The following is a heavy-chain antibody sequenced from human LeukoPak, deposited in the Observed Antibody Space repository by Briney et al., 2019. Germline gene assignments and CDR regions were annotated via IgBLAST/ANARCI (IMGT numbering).Heavy chain of an antibody. CDR2: ISSSSNYI. CDR1: GFTFSCYS. D-gene: IGHD6-19*01. J-gene: IGHJ4*02. CDR3: ARAVAGPAGEYYFDY. V-gene: IGHV3-21*01. Sequence: GGSLRLSCAASGFTFSCYSMNWVRQAPGNGLEWVSSISSSSNYIYYADSLKVRFTISRDNAANSLFLQMNSLRAEDTALYYCARAVAGPAGEYYFDYWGQGTLVTVSS.